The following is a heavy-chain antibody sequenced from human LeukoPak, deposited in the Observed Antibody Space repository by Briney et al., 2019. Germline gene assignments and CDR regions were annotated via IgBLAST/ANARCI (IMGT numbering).Heavy chain of an antibody. CDR3: VRRTYSSSYYMDV. CDR2: IYYSGST. CDR1: GGSISSFY. J-gene: IGHJ6*03. D-gene: IGHD6-6*01. V-gene: IGHV4-59*01. Sequence: SETLSLTCTVSGGSISSFYWSWIRQPPGKGLEWIGYIYYSGSTNYNPSLKSRVTISVDTSKNQFSLKLSSVTAADTAVYYCVRRTYSSSYYMDVWTNGTTVTVSS.